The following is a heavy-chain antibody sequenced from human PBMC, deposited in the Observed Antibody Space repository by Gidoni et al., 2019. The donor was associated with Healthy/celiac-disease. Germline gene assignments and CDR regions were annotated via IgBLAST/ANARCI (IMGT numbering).Heavy chain of an antibody. D-gene: IGHD2-15*01. Sequence: GWISAYNGNTNYAQKLQGRVTMTTDTSTSTAYMELRSLRSDDTAVYYCARARAALDWFDPWGQGTLVTVSS. CDR3: ARARAALDWFDP. V-gene: IGHV1-18*01. J-gene: IGHJ5*02. CDR2: ISAYNGNT.